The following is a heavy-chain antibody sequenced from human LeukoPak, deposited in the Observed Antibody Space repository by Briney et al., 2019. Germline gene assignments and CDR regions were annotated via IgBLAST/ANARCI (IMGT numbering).Heavy chain of an antibody. CDR3: AKEEVPALGEAWFDP. CDR1: GFTFSSYG. J-gene: IGHJ5*02. CDR2: ISSSSSYI. D-gene: IGHD2-2*01. Sequence: GGSLRLSCAASGFTFSSYGMNWVRQAPGKGLEWVSSISSSSSYIYYADSVKGRFTISRDNSKNTLFLQMNSLRAEDTAIYYCAKEEVPALGEAWFDPWGQGTLVTVSS. V-gene: IGHV3-21*04.